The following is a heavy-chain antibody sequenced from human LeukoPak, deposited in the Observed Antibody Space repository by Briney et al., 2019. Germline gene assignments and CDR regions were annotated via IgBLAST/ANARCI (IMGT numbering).Heavy chain of an antibody. Sequence: GASVKVSCKASGGTFSSYAISWVRQAPGQGLEWMGRIIPIFGTANYAQKFQGRVTITTDESTSTAYMELSSLRSEDTAVYYCARDRGTMVTTGKGGWFDPWGQGTLVTVSS. V-gene: IGHV1-69*05. D-gene: IGHD4-17*01. J-gene: IGHJ5*02. CDR1: GGTFSSYA. CDR2: IIPIFGTA. CDR3: ARDRGTMVTTGKGGWFDP.